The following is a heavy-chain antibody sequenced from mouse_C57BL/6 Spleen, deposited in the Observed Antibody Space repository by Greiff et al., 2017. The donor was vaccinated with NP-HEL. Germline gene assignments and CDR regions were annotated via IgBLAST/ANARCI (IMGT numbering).Heavy chain of an antibody. Sequence: EVQLQQSGPELVKPGASVKISCKASGYTFTDYYMNWVKQSHGKSLEWIGDINPNNGGTSYNQKFKGKATLTVDKSSSTAYMGLRSLTSEDSAVYYCARGDYDVGYWGQGTTLTVSS. V-gene: IGHV1-26*01. D-gene: IGHD2-4*01. CDR1: GYTFTDYY. CDR2: INPNNGGT. J-gene: IGHJ2*01. CDR3: ARGDYDVGY.